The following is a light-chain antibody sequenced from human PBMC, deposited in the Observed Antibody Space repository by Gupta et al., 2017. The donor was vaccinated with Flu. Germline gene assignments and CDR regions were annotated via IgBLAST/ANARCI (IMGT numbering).Light chain of an antibody. V-gene: IGLV1-44*01. J-gene: IGLJ2*01. Sequence: QRVTISCAGSSSNRGSNTVNWNQQPPGTAHKLLIYSNNQRTAGVPDRFSGSKAGTAASLAXSXLQAEDXADYYCATWDASLKEVFGGGTKLTVL. CDR2: SNN. CDR3: ATWDASLKEV. CDR1: SSNRGSNT.